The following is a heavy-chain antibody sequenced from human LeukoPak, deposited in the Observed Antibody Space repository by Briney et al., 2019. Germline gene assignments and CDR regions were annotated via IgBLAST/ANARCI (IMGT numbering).Heavy chain of an antibody. D-gene: IGHD5-18*01. Sequence: GGSLRLSCAGSGFTFSSYSMNWVRQAAGKGLEWVSSINSSSSYIYFADSVKGRFTISRDNAKNSLYLQMNSLRAEDTAVYYCSAMDTAMVNYWGQGTLVTVSS. V-gene: IGHV3-21*01. CDR3: SAMDTAMVNY. J-gene: IGHJ4*02. CDR1: GFTFSSYS. CDR2: INSSSSYI.